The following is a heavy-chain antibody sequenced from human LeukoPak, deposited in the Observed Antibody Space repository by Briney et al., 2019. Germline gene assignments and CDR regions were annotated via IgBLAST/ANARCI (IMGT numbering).Heavy chain of an antibody. V-gene: IGHV3-21*01. J-gene: IGHJ2*01. D-gene: IGHD6-25*01. CDR2: ISSSSSYI. Sequence: GGSLRLSCAASGFTFSDYGMNWVRQAPGKGLEWVSSISSSSSYIYYADSVKGRFTISRDNAKNSLYLQMNSLRAEDTAVYYCASTGYSSEKVSRYFDLWGRGTLVTVSS. CDR1: GFTFSDYG. CDR3: ASTGYSSEKVSRYFDL.